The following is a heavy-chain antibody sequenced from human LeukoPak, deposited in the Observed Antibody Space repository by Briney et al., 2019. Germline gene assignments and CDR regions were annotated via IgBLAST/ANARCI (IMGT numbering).Heavy chain of an antibody. V-gene: IGHV4-38-2*02. Sequence: SETLSLTCTVSGYSISSDYYWGWIRQTPGKGLEWIGSVYHSGTTYHNPSLKSRVTMSVDTSKNQFSLTVTSVTAADTAVYFCARGFRGDNFDYWGQGTLVTVSS. CDR2: VYHSGTT. J-gene: IGHJ4*02. D-gene: IGHD7-27*01. CDR3: ARGFRGDNFDY. CDR1: GYSISSDYY.